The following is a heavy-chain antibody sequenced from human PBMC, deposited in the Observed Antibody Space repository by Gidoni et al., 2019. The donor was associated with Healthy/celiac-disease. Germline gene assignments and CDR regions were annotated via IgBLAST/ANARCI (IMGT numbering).Heavy chain of an antibody. J-gene: IGHJ4*02. CDR1: GFSISSGGYY. Sequence: QVQLQESGPGLVKPSQTPPLTCTFSGFSISSGGYYWSWIRQPPGKGLEWIGYIYYSGSTYYNPSLKSRVTISVDTSKNQFSLKLSSVTAADTAVYYCARLSGSYTRGDFDYWGQGTLVTVSS. D-gene: IGHD3-10*01. CDR3: ARLSGSYTRGDFDY. V-gene: IGHV4-31*03. CDR2: IYYSGST.